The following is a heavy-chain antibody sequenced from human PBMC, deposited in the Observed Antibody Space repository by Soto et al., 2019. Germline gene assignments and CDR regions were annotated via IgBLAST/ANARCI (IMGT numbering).Heavy chain of an antibody. CDR2: IFYSGDT. J-gene: IGHJ4*02. CDR3: ARQIGRGSWSLGH. CDR1: GCSISSPDYW. V-gene: IGHV4-39*01. Sequence: QLQLQESGPGLVKPAETLSLTCSVSGCSISSPDYWWGWIRQPPGKGLDWLGSIFYSGDTYYKPSLKSRITISVDTSENQFSLRLSSVTAADTAVYYCARQIGRGSWSLGHWGQGAPVTVSS. D-gene: IGHD6-13*01.